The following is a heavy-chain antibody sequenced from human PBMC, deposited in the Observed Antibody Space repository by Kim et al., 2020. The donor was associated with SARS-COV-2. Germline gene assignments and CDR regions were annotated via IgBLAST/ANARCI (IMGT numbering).Heavy chain of an antibody. CDR2: GGTI. CDR3: TTDLSGGC. V-gene: IGHV3-15*01. Sequence: GGTIDYAAPVKGRITTSRDDSKSTVYLQMNSLRTEDTAVYYCTTDLSGGCWGQGTLVTVSS. D-gene: IGHD3-10*01. J-gene: IGHJ4*02.